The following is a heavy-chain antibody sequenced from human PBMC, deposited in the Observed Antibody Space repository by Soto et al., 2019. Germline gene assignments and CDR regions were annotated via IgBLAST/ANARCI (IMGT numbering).Heavy chain of an antibody. CDR2: IYYSGST. CDR1: GGSISSGGYY. J-gene: IGHJ6*02. V-gene: IGHV4-31*03. Sequence: ASETLSLTCTVSGGSISSGGYYWSWIRQHPGKGLEWIGYIYYSGSTYYNPSLKSRVTIPVDTSKNQFSLKLSSVTAADTTVYYCARDLYGSGSYYYYYYGMDVWGQGTTVTVSS. D-gene: IGHD3-10*01. CDR3: ARDLYGSGSYYYYYYGMDV.